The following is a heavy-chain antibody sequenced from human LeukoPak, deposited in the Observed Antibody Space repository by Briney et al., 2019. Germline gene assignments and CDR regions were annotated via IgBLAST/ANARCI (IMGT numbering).Heavy chain of an antibody. CDR3: ARDLGRSSGHFDY. CDR2: ISYDGSNK. J-gene: IGHJ4*02. V-gene: IGHV3-30-3*01. Sequence: GGSLRLSCAASGFTFSSYAMHWVRQAPCEGLEWVAVISYDGSNKYYADSVKGRFTISRDNSKNTLYLQMNSLRAEDTAVYYCARDLGRSSGHFDYWGQGTLVTVSS. D-gene: IGHD6-19*01. CDR1: GFTFSSYA.